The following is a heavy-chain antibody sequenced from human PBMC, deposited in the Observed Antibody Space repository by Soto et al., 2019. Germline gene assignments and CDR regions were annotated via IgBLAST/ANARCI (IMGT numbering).Heavy chain of an antibody. J-gene: IGHJ1*01. CDR3: VKPYTSGWHYDQH. Sequence: SETLSLTCGVSGDSIRGSTSYWGWIRQPPGQGLQWIGSTYHSGSTYYNSSLKSRVTISVDTSKNQFSLKLRSVTAADTAVYYCVKPYTSGWHYDQHWGRGTLVTVSS. CDR2: TYHSGST. CDR1: GDSIRGSTSY. V-gene: IGHV4-39*01. D-gene: IGHD6-19*01.